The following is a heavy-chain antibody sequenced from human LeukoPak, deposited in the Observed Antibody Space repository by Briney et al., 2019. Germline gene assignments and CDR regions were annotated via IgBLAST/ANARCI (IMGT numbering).Heavy chain of an antibody. Sequence: SETLSLTCTVSGYSISSGYYWGWIRQPPGKGLEWIGSIYHSGRTFYNPSLKSRVTISVDTSKNQFSLKLTSVTAADTAVYYCARLYLPATRLDYWGQGTLVTVSS. V-gene: IGHV4-38-2*02. CDR2: IYHSGRT. CDR3: ARLYLPATRLDY. J-gene: IGHJ4*02. D-gene: IGHD5-24*01. CDR1: GYSISSGYY.